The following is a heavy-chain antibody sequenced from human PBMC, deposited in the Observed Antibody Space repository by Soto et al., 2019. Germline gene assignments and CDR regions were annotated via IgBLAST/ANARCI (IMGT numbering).Heavy chain of an antibody. CDR1: GFTFTDFY. V-gene: IGHV3-7*03. J-gene: IGHJ4*01. CDR2: IRPDGTET. CDR3: AGWGGHYYNY. Sequence: EVQLVQSGGGLVQPGGSLRLSCVGSGFTFTDFYMNWVRQAPGKGLEWVANIRPDGTETNYVESVRGRFTTSRDNAKNSRSEQTNSLRADETAVYYCAGWGGHYYNYWGHGILVTVSS. D-gene: IGHD3-22*01.